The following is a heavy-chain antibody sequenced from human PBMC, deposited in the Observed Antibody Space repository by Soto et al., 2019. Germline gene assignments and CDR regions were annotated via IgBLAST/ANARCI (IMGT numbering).Heavy chain of an antibody. J-gene: IGHJ6*02. V-gene: IGHV4-34*01. CDR3: ARGPYCSSTSCYYNYYYGMDV. Sequence: AETLSLTCAVYGGSFSGYYWIWVRQAPGKGLEWIVEINHSGSTNYNPSLKSRVTISVDTSKNQFSLKLSSVTAADTAVYYCARGPYCSSTSCYYNYYYGMDVWGQGTTVTVSS. D-gene: IGHD2-2*01. CDR2: INHSGST. CDR1: GGSFSGYY.